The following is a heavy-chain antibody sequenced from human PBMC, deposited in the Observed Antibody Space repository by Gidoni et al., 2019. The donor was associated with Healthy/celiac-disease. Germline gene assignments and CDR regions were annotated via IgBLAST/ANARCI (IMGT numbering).Heavy chain of an antibody. J-gene: IGHJ6*02. Sequence: EVQLVESGGDLVQPGGSLRLSCIASGFTFSTYDIPWVRQATGKGLEWVSGMGTAGDTHYLGSVKGRFTISRENARNSLYLQMHSLTAEDTAVYYCTRGPFERAGAVPGTSDYYFYGMDVWGQGTTVTFSS. D-gene: IGHD6-19*01. CDR1: GFTFSTYD. V-gene: IGHV3-13*01. CDR3: TRGPFERAGAVPGTSDYYFYGMDV. CDR2: MGTAGDT.